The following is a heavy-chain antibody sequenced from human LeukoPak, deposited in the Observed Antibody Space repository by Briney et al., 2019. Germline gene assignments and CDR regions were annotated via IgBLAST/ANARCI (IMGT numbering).Heavy chain of an antibody. CDR2: ISGYGDSK. Sequence: PGGSLKLSCTASGLTFSTSGFNWVRQAPGKGLEWVSGISGYGDSKYYAASVNGRFTISRDNPKNTLYLQMNSLGAEDTAVYYCAKARTDMFSLSWFDYWGQGTLVTVSS. CDR3: AKARTDMFSLSWFDY. D-gene: IGHD3-10*02. CDR1: GLTFSTSG. J-gene: IGHJ4*02. V-gene: IGHV3-23*01.